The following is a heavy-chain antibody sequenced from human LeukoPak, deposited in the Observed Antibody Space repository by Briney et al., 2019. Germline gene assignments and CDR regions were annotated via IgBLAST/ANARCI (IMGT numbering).Heavy chain of an antibody. V-gene: IGHV1-69*04. D-gene: IGHD2-21*02. J-gene: IGHJ5*02. Sequence: SVTVSCKTSGGTFSSYAINWVRQAPGQGLEWMGRIIPIIGIANYAQKFQGRVTITADKSTSTAYMELSSLRSEDTAVYYYARDRAYCGGDCYSNWFDPWGQGTLVTVSS. CDR2: IIPIIGIA. CDR3: ARDRAYCGGDCYSNWFDP. CDR1: GGTFSSYA.